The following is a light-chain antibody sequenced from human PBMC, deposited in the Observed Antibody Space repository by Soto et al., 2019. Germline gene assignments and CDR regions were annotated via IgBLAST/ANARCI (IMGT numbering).Light chain of an antibody. V-gene: IGKV3-20*01. CDR2: GAS. Sequence: VVLTQSPGTLSLSPGERATLSCRASQDVSSNLAWYQQKPGQAPSLLIYGASKRATGIPDRFSGSGSGTDFTLTISRLEPEDFATYYCQQYNSYWTFAQGTKVDIK. CDR3: QQYNSYWT. J-gene: IGKJ1*01. CDR1: QDVSSN.